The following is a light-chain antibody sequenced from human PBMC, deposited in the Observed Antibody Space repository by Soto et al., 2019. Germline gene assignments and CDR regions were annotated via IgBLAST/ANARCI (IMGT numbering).Light chain of an antibody. J-gene: IGKJ1*01. Sequence: EKVMTQSPATLSVSPGERASLSCRASQSVRSNLAWYQQNPGQPPRLLIYDASSRATGIPSRFSGSGSGTEFTLTISSLKSEDFAVYYCQQYDNWPRTFGQVTRVDFK. CDR3: QQYDNWPRT. CDR2: DAS. V-gene: IGKV3-15*01. CDR1: QSVRSN.